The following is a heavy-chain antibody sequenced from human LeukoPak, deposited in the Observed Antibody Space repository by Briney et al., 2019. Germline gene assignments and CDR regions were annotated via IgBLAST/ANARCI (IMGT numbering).Heavy chain of an antibody. Sequence: SETLSLTCAVYGGSFSGYYWSWIRQPPGKGLEWIGEINHSGSTNYNPSLKSRVTISVDTSMSQFSLKLSSVTAADTAVYYCAGVRGLRGRLRYSPYFDYWGQGTLVTVSS. D-gene: IGHD2-21*02. V-gene: IGHV4-34*01. CDR3: AGVRGLRGRLRYSPYFDY. J-gene: IGHJ4*02. CDR1: GGSFSGYY. CDR2: INHSGST.